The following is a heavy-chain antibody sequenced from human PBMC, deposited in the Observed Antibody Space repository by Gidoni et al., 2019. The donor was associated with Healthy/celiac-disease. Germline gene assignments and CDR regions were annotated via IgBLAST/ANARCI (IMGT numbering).Heavy chain of an antibody. CDR3: ARGSAARTDYDFWSGYSDLDYFDY. V-gene: IGHV1-2*02. D-gene: IGHD3-3*01. CDR2: INPNSGGT. Sequence: QVQLVQSGAEVKKPGASVKVSCKASGSTFTGYSMHWVRQSPGQGLEWMGWINPNSGGTNYAQKFQGRVTMTRDTSISTAYMELSRLRSDDTAVYYCARGSAARTDYDFWSGYSDLDYFDYWGQGTLVTVSS. J-gene: IGHJ4*02. CDR1: GSTFTGYS.